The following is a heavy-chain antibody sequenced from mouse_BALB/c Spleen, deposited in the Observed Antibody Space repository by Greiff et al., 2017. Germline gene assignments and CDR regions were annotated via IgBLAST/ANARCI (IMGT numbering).Heavy chain of an antibody. D-gene: IGHD2-1*01. Sequence: QVQLQQPGAELVKPGASVKMSCKASGYTFTSYWMHWVKQRPGQGLEWIGTIDPSDSYTSYNQKFKGKVTLTVDKSSSTAYMQLSSLTSEDSAVYYCARSGGNSLAYWGQGTLVTVSA. CDR3: ARSGGNSLAY. V-gene: IGHV1S127*01. CDR1: GYTFTSYW. CDR2: IDPSDSYT. J-gene: IGHJ3*01.